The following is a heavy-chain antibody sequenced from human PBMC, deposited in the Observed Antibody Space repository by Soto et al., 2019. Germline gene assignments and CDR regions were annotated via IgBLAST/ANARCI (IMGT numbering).Heavy chain of an antibody. V-gene: IGHV1-46*01. J-gene: IGHJ6*03. Sequence: GASVKVSCKASGYTFTSYYMHWVRQAPGQGLEWMGIINPSGGSTSYAQKFQGRVTMTRDTSTSTVYMELSSLRSEDTAVYYCARPSLDLSPIPGGYCSCHRCIHFCDKGTT. CDR2: INPSGGST. CDR1: GYTFTSYY. CDR3: ARPSLDLSPIPGGYCSCHRCIHF. D-gene: IGHD5-18*01.